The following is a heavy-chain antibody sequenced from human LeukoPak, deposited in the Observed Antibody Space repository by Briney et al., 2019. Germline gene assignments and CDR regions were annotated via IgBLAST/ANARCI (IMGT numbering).Heavy chain of an antibody. CDR2: IYPGDSDT. D-gene: IGHD2-2*01. CDR3: ARIVVVGGGTFDY. V-gene: IGHV5-51*01. CDR1: GYSVTSYW. Sequence: GVSLKISCKGSGYSVTSYWIGWVRQMPGKGLEWMGIIYPGDSDTRYSPSFQGQVTISADKSISTAYLQWSSLKASDTAMYYCARIVVVGGGTFDYWGQGTLVTVSS. J-gene: IGHJ4*02.